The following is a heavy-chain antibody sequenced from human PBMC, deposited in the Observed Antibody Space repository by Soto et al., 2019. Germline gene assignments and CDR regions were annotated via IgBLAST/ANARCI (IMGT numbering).Heavy chain of an antibody. Sequence: SETLSLTCTVSGGSISSGGYYWSWIRQHPGKGLEWIGYIYYSGSTYYNPSLKSRVTISVDTSKNQFSLKLSSVTAADTAVYYCARERPYSSRLAYYYYMDVWGKGTTVTAP. CDR2: IYYSGST. CDR1: GGSISSGGYY. D-gene: IGHD6-13*01. J-gene: IGHJ6*03. V-gene: IGHV4-31*03. CDR3: ARERPYSSRLAYYYYMDV.